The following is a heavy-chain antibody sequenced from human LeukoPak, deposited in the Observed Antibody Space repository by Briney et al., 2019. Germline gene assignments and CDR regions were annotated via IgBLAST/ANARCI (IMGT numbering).Heavy chain of an antibody. CDR3: ASSKCSSTSCYEGSLVY. CDR1: GGSFSGYY. D-gene: IGHD2-2*01. CDR2: INHSGST. Sequence: PSETLSLTCAVYGGSFSGYYWSWIRQPPGKGLEWIGEINHSGSTNYNPSLKSRVTISVDTSKNQFSLKLRSVTAADTAVYYCASSKCSSTSCYEGSLVYWGQGTLVTVSS. V-gene: IGHV4-34*01. J-gene: IGHJ4*02.